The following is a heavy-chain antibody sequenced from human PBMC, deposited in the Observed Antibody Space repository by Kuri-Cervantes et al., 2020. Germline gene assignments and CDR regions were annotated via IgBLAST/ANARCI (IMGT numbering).Heavy chain of an antibody. V-gene: IGHV4-4*02. CDR2: IYHSGST. Sequence: SCAVSGGSISSSNWWSWVRQPPGKGLEWIGEIYHSGSTNYNPSLKSRVTISVDKSKNQFSLKLSSVTAADTAVYYCASRSSGYDPLDYWGQGTLVTVSS. CDR3: ASRSSGYDPLDY. D-gene: IGHD5-12*01. CDR1: GGSISSSNW. J-gene: IGHJ4*02.